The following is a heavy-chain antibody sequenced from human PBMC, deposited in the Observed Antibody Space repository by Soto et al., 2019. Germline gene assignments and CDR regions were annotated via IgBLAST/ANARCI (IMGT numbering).Heavy chain of an antibody. CDR1: GFSFSSYS. CDR2: IKQDGSEK. V-gene: IGHV3-7*05. D-gene: IGHD3-10*01. Sequence: EVQLVESGGGLVQPGGSLRLSCAASGFSFSSYSMSWVRQAPGKGLEWVANIKQDGSEKYYVDSVKGRFIISRDNAENSLYLQMSSLIAEDTAVYYCTSLMVRGVMWLDYWGQGALVTVSS. J-gene: IGHJ4*02. CDR3: TSLMVRGVMWLDY.